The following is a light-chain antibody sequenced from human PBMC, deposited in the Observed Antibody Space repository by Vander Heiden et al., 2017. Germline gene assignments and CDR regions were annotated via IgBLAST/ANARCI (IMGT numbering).Light chain of an antibody. V-gene: IGKV3-11*01. CDR3: LQRSNWYT. Sequence: EIVLTQSPATLSLSPGERATLSCRASQSVSSNLAWYQQKPGQAPRLLISDASDRATGIPARFSGSGTGTNFTLTSGSLEHVGFAVYNWLQRSNWYTFGQGTKVEIK. CDR2: DAS. CDR1: QSVSSN. J-gene: IGKJ2*01.